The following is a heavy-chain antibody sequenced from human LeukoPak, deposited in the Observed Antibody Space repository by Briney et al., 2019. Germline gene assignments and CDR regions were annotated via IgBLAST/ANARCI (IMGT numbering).Heavy chain of an antibody. V-gene: IGHV4-59*08. CDR1: GGSISRYS. CDR3: ARWDDSAWAFGN. D-gene: IGHD6-19*01. CDR2: IAHSGTT. J-gene: IGHJ4*02. Sequence: SETLSLTCTVSGGSISRYSWNWIRQSPGKGLEWVGYIAHSGTTSYKSSLKSRVTISVDTSKNQLSLRLTSVTAADTAVYYCARWDDSAWAFGNWGPGTLVTVSS.